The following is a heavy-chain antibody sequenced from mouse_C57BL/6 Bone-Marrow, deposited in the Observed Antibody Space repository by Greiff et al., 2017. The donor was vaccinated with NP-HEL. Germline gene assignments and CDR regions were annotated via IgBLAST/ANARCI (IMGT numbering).Heavy chain of an antibody. CDR1: GFSLTSYG. CDR2: IWRGGST. D-gene: IGHD1-1*01. Sequence: QVQLQQSGPGLVQPSQRLSMTCTVSGFSLTSYGVHWVRQSPGKGLEWLGVIWRGGSTDYNAAFMSRLSITKDNSKSQVFFKMNSLQADDTAIYYCANYYGSISYYYAMDYWGQGTSVTVSS. V-gene: IGHV2-5*01. J-gene: IGHJ4*01. CDR3: ANYYGSISYYYAMDY.